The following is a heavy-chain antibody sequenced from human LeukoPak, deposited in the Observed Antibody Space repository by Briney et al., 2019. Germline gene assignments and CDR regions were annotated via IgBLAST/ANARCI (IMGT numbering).Heavy chain of an antibody. D-gene: IGHD3-22*01. Sequence: GGSLRLSCAASGFTFSSYAMSWVRQAPGKGLEWVSAISGSGGSTYYADSVKGRFTISRDNSKNTLYLQVNSLRAEDTAVYYCAKDLGGDSSGYYLDYWGQGTLVTVSS. V-gene: IGHV3-23*01. J-gene: IGHJ4*02. CDR3: AKDLGGDSSGYYLDY. CDR2: ISGSGGST. CDR1: GFTFSSYA.